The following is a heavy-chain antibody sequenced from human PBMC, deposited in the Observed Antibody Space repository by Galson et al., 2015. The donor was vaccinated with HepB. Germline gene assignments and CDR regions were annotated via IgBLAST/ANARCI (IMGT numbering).Heavy chain of an antibody. CDR2: INPNSGGT. Sequence: SVKVSCKASGYTFTGYYMHWVRQAPGQGLEWMGWINPNSGGTNYAQKFQGRVTMTRDTSISTAYMELSRLRSDDTAVYYCARTQSGEIAGSAFDIWGQGTMVTVSS. V-gene: IGHV1-2*02. CDR3: ARTQSGEIAGSAFDI. D-gene: IGHD1-26*01. CDR1: GYTFTGYY. J-gene: IGHJ3*02.